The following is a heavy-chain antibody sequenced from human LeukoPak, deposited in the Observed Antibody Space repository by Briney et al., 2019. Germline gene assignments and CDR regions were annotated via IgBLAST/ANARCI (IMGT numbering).Heavy chain of an antibody. V-gene: IGHV4-59*01. D-gene: IGHD5-18*01. Sequence: PSETLSLTCTVSGGSISSYYWSWIRQPPGKGRDWNGYIYYSGSTNYNPSLKSRVTISVDTSKNQFSLKLSSVTAADTAVYYCARVRYSYGTGYFDYWGQGTLVTVSS. CDR2: IYYSGST. CDR3: ARVRYSYGTGYFDY. J-gene: IGHJ4*02. CDR1: GGSISSYY.